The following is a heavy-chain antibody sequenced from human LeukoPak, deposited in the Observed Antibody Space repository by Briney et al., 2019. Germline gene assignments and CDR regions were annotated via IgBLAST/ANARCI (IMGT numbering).Heavy chain of an antibody. CDR2: IYTSGST. Sequence: SETLSPICTVSGGSISSYYCRWIRQPAGKGLEWIGRIYTSGSTNYNPSLKSRVTMSVDTSKAQFSLKLSSVPAADTAVYYCARHVAYSGGPQPRWFDPWGQGTLVTVSS. CDR3: ARHVAYSGGPQPRWFDP. CDR1: GGSISSYY. J-gene: IGHJ5*02. V-gene: IGHV4-4*07. D-gene: IGHD6-19*01.